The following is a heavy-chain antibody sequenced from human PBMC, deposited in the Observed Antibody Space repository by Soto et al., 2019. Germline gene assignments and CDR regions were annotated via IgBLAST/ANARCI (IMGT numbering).Heavy chain of an antibody. CDR3: ASSSIAAAGPFDY. Sequence: QVQLVQCGDEVKQPGASVKVSCRASGSTITAYGISWVRQAPGQGLEWMAWISSHNGNTYYAQNLQGRVTMTTDTSTSTAYMELRSLRSDDTAVYYCASSSIAAAGPFDYWGQGALVTVSS. CDR2: ISSHNGNT. V-gene: IGHV1-18*01. J-gene: IGHJ4*02. D-gene: IGHD6-13*01. CDR1: GSTITAYG.